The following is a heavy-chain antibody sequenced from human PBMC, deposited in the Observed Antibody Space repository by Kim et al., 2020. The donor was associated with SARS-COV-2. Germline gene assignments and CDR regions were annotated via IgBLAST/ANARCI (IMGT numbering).Heavy chain of an antibody. Sequence: SETLSLTCTVSGGSISSSSYYWGWIRQPPGKGLEWIGSIYYSGSTYYNPSLKSRVTISVDTSKNQFSLKLSSVTAADTAVYYCARRTYCTNGVCYKYNWFDPWGQGTLVTVSS. CDR1: GGSISSSSYY. CDR2: IYYSGST. D-gene: IGHD2-8*01. V-gene: IGHV4-39*01. CDR3: ARRTYCTNGVCYKYNWFDP. J-gene: IGHJ5*02.